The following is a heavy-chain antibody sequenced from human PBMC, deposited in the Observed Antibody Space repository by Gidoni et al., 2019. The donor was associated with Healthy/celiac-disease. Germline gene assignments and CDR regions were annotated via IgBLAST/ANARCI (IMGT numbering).Heavy chain of an antibody. CDR3: ARLGGEVGLYYYYYGMDV. CDR2: IKQDGSEK. D-gene: IGHD3-16*01. CDR1: GFTFRSYC. J-gene: IGHJ6*02. Sequence: EVQLVESGGGLVQPGGSLRLSCAASGFTFRSYCMSWVRQAPGKGLEWVANIKQDGSEKYYVDSVKGRFTISRDNAKNSLYLQMNSRRAEDTAVYYCARLGGEVGLYYYYYGMDVWGQGTTVTVSS. V-gene: IGHV3-7*01.